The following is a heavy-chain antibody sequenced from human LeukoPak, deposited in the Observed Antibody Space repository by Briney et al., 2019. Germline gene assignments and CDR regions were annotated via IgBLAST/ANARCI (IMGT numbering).Heavy chain of an antibody. V-gene: IGHV1-2*02. J-gene: IGHJ5*02. CDR1: GYTFTGYY. CDR3: ARGGAGNCGGACYLNWFDP. Sequence: GASVKVSCKASGYTFTGYYMHWVRQAPGQGLEWTGWINPNSGGTNYAQKFQGRVTMTRDTSISTAYMELSRLRSDDTAVYYCARGGAGNCGGACYLNWFDPWGQGTLVTVSS. CDR2: INPNSGGT. D-gene: IGHD2-21*02.